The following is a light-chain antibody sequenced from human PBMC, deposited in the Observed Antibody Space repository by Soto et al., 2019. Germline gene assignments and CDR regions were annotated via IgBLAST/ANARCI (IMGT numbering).Light chain of an antibody. CDR1: SSNIGSNY. J-gene: IGLJ3*02. CDR3: GTWDSSLSATGV. V-gene: IGLV1-51*01. CDR2: DNN. Sequence: QSVLTQPPSVSAAPGQKVTISCSGSSSNIGSNYVSWYQQLPGTAPKLLIYDNNKRPSGIPDRFSGSKSGTSATLGITGLQTGDEADYYCGTWDSSLSATGVFGGGTKVTVL.